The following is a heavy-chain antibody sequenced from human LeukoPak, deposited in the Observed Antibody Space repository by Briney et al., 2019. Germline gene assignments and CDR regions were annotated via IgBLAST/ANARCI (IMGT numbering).Heavy chain of an antibody. D-gene: IGHD2-21*02. CDR3: ARDLAVVTDFGQHAFDI. J-gene: IGHJ3*02. Sequence: ASVKVSCKASGYTFTGYYMHWVRQAPGQGLEGMGWVSPYNGNTNYAQKLKDRVTINTDTSTSTAYMELRSLRSDDTAVYYCARDLAVVTDFGQHAFDIWGQGTMVTVSP. V-gene: IGHV1-18*04. CDR1: GYTFTGYY. CDR2: VSPYNGNT.